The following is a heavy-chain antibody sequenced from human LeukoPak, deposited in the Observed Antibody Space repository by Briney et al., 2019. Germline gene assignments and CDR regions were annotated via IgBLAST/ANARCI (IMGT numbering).Heavy chain of an antibody. D-gene: IGHD1-26*01. V-gene: IGHV1-2*02. Sequence: ASVKVSCKASGYTFTGYYMHWVRQAPGQGLEWMGWINPNSGGTNYAQKFQGRVTMTRDTSISTAYMELSRLRSDDTAVYHCASSSGSYYDYYYYYYMDVWGKGTTVTVSS. J-gene: IGHJ6*03. CDR2: INPNSGGT. CDR1: GYTFTGYY. CDR3: ASSSGSYYDYYYYYYMDV.